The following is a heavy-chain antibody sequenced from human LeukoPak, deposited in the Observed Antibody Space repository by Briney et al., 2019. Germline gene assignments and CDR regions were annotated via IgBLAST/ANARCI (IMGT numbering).Heavy chain of an antibody. CDR1: GGTFSSYA. D-gene: IGHD2-15*01. CDR3: ARVGYCSGGSCYYFDY. CDR2: IIPIFGTA. V-gene: IGHV1-69*06. Sequence: SVRVSCKASGGTFSSYAISWVRQAPGQGLEWMGGIIPIFGTANYAQKFQGRVTITAGKSTSTAYMELSSLRSEDTAVYYCARVGYCSGGSCYYFDYWGQGTPVTVSS. J-gene: IGHJ4*02.